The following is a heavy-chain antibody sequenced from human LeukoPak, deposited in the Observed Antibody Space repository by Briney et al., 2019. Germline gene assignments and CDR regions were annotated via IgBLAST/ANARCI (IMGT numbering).Heavy chain of an antibody. V-gene: IGHV3-33*01. Sequence: GRSLRLSCAASGFTFSSYGMHWVRQAPGKGLEWVAVIWYDGSNKYYADSVKGRFTISRDNSKNTLYLQMNSLRAEDTAVYYCAREYYYDSSGYYSYWGQGTLVTVSS. J-gene: IGHJ4*02. CDR2: IWYDGSNK. D-gene: IGHD3-22*01. CDR1: GFTFSSYG. CDR3: AREYYYDSSGYYSY.